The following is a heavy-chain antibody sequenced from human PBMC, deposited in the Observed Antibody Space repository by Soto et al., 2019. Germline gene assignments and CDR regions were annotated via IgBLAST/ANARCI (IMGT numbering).Heavy chain of an antibody. CDR3: ARQWLVQEGWFDP. Sequence: PGGSLRLSCAASGFTFSSYWMSWVRQAPGKGLEWVANIKQDGSEKYYVDSVKGRFTISRDNAKNSLYLQMNSLRAEETGVYYCARQWLVQEGWFDPWGQGTLVTVSS. CDR2: IKQDGSEK. V-gene: IGHV3-7*01. CDR1: GFTFSSYW. D-gene: IGHD6-19*01. J-gene: IGHJ5*02.